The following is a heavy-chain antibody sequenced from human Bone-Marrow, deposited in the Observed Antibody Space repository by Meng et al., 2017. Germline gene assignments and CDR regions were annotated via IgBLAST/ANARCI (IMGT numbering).Heavy chain of an antibody. J-gene: IGHJ6*02. CDR3: ARNTVGSSSWYGSLYYYYGMDV. D-gene: IGHD6-13*01. V-gene: IGHV3-30*04. CDR1: GFTFSSYA. CDR2: ISYDGSNK. Sequence: GESLKISCAASGFTFSSYAMHWVRQAPGKGLEWVAVISYDGSNKYYADSVKGRFTISRDNSKNTLYLQMNSLRAEDTAVYYCARNTVGSSSWYGSLYYYYGMDVWGQGTMVTVSS.